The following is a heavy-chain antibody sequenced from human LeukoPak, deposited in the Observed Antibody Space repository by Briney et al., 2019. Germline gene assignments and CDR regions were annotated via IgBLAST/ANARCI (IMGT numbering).Heavy chain of an antibody. J-gene: IGHJ5*02. Sequence: SQTLSLTCAVSGGSISSGGYSWSWIRQPPGKGLEWIAYIYYSGSTNYNPSLTSRVTISVDTSKNQFSLKLSSVTAADTAVYYCARDASPYYDFWSGYYNNWFDPWGQGTLVTVSS. CDR3: ARDASPYYDFWSGYYNNWFDP. V-gene: IGHV4-61*08. CDR1: GGSISSGGYS. D-gene: IGHD3-3*01. CDR2: IYYSGST.